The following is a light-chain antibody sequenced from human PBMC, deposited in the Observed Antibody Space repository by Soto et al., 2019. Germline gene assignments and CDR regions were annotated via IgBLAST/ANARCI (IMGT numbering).Light chain of an antibody. J-gene: IGLJ1*01. CDR3: CSYAGSNYYV. CDR1: SNDVGSYNL. Sequence: QSVPTQPASVSGSPGQSITISCTGTSNDVGSYNLVSWYQHHPGKAPKLMIFEGSKRPSGVSNRFSGSKSGNTASLTISGLQAEDEADFYCCSYAGSNYYVFGTGTKVTVL. V-gene: IGLV2-23*01. CDR2: EGS.